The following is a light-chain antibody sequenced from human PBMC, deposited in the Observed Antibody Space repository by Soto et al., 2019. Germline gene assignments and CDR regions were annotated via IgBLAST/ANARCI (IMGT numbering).Light chain of an antibody. CDR2: APS. CDR1: HGISNY. Sequence: DVQMTQAPSSLSASVGDRVTITCRASHGISNYLAWYQQKPGKVPKLLIYAPSILQSGVPSRFSGSGSGTDFTLTISSLQPEDVASYYCQKYNSAPRTFGGGTKVEIK. V-gene: IGKV1-27*01. J-gene: IGKJ4*01. CDR3: QKYNSAPRT.